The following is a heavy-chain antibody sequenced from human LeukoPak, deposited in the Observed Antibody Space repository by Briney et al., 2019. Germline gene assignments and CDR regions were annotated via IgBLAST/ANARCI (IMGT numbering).Heavy chain of an antibody. V-gene: IGHV4-34*01. J-gene: IGHJ5*02. CDR3: ARGIVVVPAATDDNWFDP. CDR1: GGSFSGYY. CDR2: INHSGST. Sequence: PSESLSLTCAVDGGSFSGYYWSWIRQPPGKGLEWIGEINHSGSTNYYPSVKSRVTISVDTSKNQFSLKLSSVTAEDTAVYYCARGIVVVPAATDDNWFDPWGQGTLVTVSS. D-gene: IGHD2-2*01.